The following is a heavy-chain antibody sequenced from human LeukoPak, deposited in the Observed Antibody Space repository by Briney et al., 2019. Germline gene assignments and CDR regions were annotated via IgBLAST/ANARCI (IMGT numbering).Heavy chain of an antibody. CDR2: IYHSAST. CDR1: GYSISSDNY. J-gene: IGHJ4*02. Sequence: PSETLSLTCSVSGYSISSDNYWVWIPQPPGEWLEWTGGIYHSASTYYNPSLKSRITMSVDTSKPQFSLKLSSLTAADTAVYYCARPPRNSSSSNYMRRFDYWGQGTLVTVSP. V-gene: IGHV4-38-2*01. CDR3: ARPPRNSSSSNYMRRFDY. D-gene: IGHD3-22*01.